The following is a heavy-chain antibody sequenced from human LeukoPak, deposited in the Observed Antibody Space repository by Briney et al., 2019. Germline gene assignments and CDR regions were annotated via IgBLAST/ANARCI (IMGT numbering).Heavy chain of an antibody. CDR3: AKDSNYDYVWGSYRPKGDAFDI. CDR2: IRYDGSSK. Sequence: GGSLRLSCAASGFTFSSYGMHWVRQAPGKGLEWVAFIRYDGSSKYYADSVKGRFTISRDNSKNTLYLQMNSLRAEDTAVYYCAKDSNYDYVWGSYRPKGDAFDIWGQGTMVTVSS. CDR1: GFTFSSYG. J-gene: IGHJ3*02. V-gene: IGHV3-30*02. D-gene: IGHD3-16*02.